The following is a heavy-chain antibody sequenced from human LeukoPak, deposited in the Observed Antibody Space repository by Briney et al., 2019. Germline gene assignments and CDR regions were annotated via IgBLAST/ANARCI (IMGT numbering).Heavy chain of an antibody. Sequence: GGSLRLSCAASGLTFSSYAMSWVRQAPGKGLEWVSAISGSGGSTYYADSVKGRFTISRDNSKNTLYLQMNSLRAEDTAVYYCAKDRAYCGGDCYSTNTDYWGQGTLVTVSS. CDR1: GLTFSSYA. D-gene: IGHD2-21*02. CDR2: ISGSGGST. J-gene: IGHJ4*02. V-gene: IGHV3-23*01. CDR3: AKDRAYCGGDCYSTNTDY.